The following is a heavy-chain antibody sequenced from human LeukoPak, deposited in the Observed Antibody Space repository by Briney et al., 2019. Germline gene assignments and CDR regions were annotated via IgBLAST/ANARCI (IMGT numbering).Heavy chain of an antibody. J-gene: IGHJ4*02. D-gene: IGHD6-13*01. Sequence: PGGSLRLCCTASGFTFRSYSMNWVRQAPGKGLEWVSYISSSSSTIYYADSVKGRFTISRDNAKNSLYLQMNSLRAEDTAVYYCARIGGQQLVKVQKWGQGTLVTVSS. CDR3: ARIGGQQLVKVQK. CDR2: ISSSSSTI. CDR1: GFTFRSYS. V-gene: IGHV3-48*01.